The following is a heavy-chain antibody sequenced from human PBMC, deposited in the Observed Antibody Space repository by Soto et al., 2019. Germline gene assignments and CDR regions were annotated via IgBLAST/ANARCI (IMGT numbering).Heavy chain of an antibody. J-gene: IGHJ5*02. CDR3: ERGGFTARPTYNWFDP. D-gene: IGHD3-16*01. CDR2: IYHSGST. V-gene: IGHV4-4*02. CDR1: GGSISSSNW. Sequence: QVQLQESGPGLVKPSGTLSLTCAVSGGSISSSNWWSWVRQPPGKGLAWIGEIYHSGSTNYNPSLKGRVTISVDKSKNQFSLKLSSVTAADTAVYYCERGGFTARPTYNWFDPWGQGTLVTVSS.